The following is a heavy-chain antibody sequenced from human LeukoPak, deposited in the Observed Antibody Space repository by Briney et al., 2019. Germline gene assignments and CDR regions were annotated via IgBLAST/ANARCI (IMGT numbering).Heavy chain of an antibody. D-gene: IGHD5-18*01. CDR2: ISSSSSYI. CDR1: GFTFSSYS. V-gene: IGHV3-21*01. CDR3: AREFGEVDTAMAPDY. Sequence: GGSLRLSCAASGFTFSSYSMIWVRQAQGKGLEWVSSISSSSSYIYYADSVKGRFTISRANAKNSLYLQMNSLRAEDTAVYYCAREFGEVDTAMAPDYWGQGTLVTVSS. J-gene: IGHJ4*02.